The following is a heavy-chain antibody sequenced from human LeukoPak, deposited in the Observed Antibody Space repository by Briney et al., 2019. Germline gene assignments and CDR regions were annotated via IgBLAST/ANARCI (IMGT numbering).Heavy chain of an antibody. CDR3: GRAFPPLRTSSAGDL. Sequence: GGSLRLSCSASGFTFSDYDMNWVRQAPGKGLEWVSSISYLSSHVYYGDSVKGRFSISRDNAKNSLYLQLNSLGAEDTAIYYCGRAFPPLRTSSAGDLWGQGILVTVSS. J-gene: IGHJ4*02. D-gene: IGHD3-16*01. V-gene: IGHV3-21*01. CDR1: GFTFSDYD. CDR2: ISYLSSHV.